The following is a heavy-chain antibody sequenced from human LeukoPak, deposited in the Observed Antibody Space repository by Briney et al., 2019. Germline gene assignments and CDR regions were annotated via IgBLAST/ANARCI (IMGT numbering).Heavy chain of an antibody. CDR2: IEPDGSEK. CDR1: GFTFSSYW. Sequence: GGSLRLSCAASGFTFSSYWMSWVRQAPGKGLEWVANIEPDGSEKYYVDSVKGRFTISRDNARNSLYLQMNRLRADDTAVYYCVPHAGAVGYWGQGTLVTVSS. CDR3: VPHAGAVGY. D-gene: IGHD7-27*01. V-gene: IGHV3-7*02. J-gene: IGHJ4*02.